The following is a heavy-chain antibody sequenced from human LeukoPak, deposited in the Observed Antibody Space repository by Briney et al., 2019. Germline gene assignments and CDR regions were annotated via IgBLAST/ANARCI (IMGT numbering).Heavy chain of an antibody. J-gene: IGHJ5*02. D-gene: IGHD6-13*01. CDR2: TYYRSKWFN. CDR3: ARDRVAAAGGKNP. Sequence: SQTLSLTCAISGDSVSSNSAAWNWIRLSPSRGLEWLGRTYYRSKWFNDYAVSVRGRITINPDTSKNQFSLKLSSVTAADTAVYYCARDRVAAAGGKNPWGQGTLVTVSS. V-gene: IGHV6-1*01. CDR1: GDSVSSNSAA.